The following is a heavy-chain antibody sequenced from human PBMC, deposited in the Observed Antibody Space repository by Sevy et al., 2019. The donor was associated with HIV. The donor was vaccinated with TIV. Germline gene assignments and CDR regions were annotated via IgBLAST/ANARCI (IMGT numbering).Heavy chain of an antibody. D-gene: IGHD1-26*01. CDR1: GFSFSYYG. CDR2: ISHDGINE. CDR3: ANAYSGSYSHSYLYALDV. Sequence: GGSLGLSCIGSGFSFSYYGIHWVRQAPGKGLDWVALISHDGINEYYVDSVKGRFTISRDNSKNTVYLEMNSLRNEDTAIYFCANAYSGSYSHSYLYALDVWGQGTTVTVSS. V-gene: IGHV3-30*18. J-gene: IGHJ6*02.